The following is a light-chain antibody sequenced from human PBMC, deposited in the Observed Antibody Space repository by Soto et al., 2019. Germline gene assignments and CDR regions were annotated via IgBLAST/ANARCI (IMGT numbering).Light chain of an antibody. Sequence: DIPMTQSPSTLYASVGDRVTITCRASQSISSWLSWYQQKPGKAPQLLIYDASSLESGVPSRFSGSGAGTEFTLTISRLQPDDFATYYCQQYNSYPWTFGQGNKGEIK. CDR3: QQYNSYPWT. CDR2: DAS. J-gene: IGKJ1*01. V-gene: IGKV1-5*01. CDR1: QSISSW.